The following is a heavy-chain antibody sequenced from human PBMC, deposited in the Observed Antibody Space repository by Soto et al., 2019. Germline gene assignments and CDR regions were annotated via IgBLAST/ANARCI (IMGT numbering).Heavy chain of an antibody. V-gene: IGHV1-46*01. D-gene: IGHD3-3*01. CDR1: GYTFTSYY. J-gene: IGHJ4*02. CDR3: ARNPTIFGVAPPSY. CDR2: INPSGGST. Sequence: APVKVSCKASGYTFTSYYMHWVRQAPGQGLEWTGIINPSGGSTSYAQKFQGRVTMTRDTSTSTVYMELSSVRSEDTAVYYCARNPTIFGVAPPSYWGQGTLVTVSS.